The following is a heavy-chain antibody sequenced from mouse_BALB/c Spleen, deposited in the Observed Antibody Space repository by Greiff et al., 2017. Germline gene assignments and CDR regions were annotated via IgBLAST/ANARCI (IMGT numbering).Heavy chain of an antibody. CDR2: IDPANGNT. CDR3: ARGVITTLFDY. CDR1: GFNIKDTY. J-gene: IGHJ2*01. V-gene: IGHV14-3*02. Sequence: EVKVVESGAELVKPGASVKLSCTASGFNIKDTYMHWVKQRPEQGLEWIGRIDPANGNTKYDPKFQGKATITADTSSNTAYLQLSSLTSEDTAVYYCARGVITTLFDYWGQGTTLTVSS. D-gene: IGHD2-4*01.